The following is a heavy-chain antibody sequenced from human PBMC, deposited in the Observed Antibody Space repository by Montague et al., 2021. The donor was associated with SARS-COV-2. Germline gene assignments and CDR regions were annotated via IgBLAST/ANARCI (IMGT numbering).Heavy chain of an antibody. CDR2: IDWDDDK. Sequence: PALGKPTQTLTLTCTFSGFSLSTSGMRASWIRQPPGKALEWLARIDWDDDKFYSTSLKTRLTISKDTSKNQVVLTMTNMDPVDTATYYCARSYHGILTAYYTPFDYWGQGTLVTVSS. V-gene: IGHV2-70*04. D-gene: IGHD3-9*01. J-gene: IGHJ4*02. CDR3: ARSYHGILTAYYTPFDY. CDR1: GFSLSTSGMR.